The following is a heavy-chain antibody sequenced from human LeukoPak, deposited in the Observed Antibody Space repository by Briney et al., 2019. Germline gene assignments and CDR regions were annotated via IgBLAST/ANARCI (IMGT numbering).Heavy chain of an antibody. Sequence: SETLSLTCAVCGYSISIAYFWGWIRQPPGKGLEWIGRFFRGGRTSYNPFLMSPLPMSMATAKYQFSLQLTSVTAAATAVYYCARYEARGSGSTQLEYWGQGILVTISS. CDR2: FFRGGRT. D-gene: IGHD3-3*01. CDR3: ARYEARGSGSTQLEY. CDR1: GYSISIAYF. V-gene: IGHV4-38-2*01. J-gene: IGHJ4*02.